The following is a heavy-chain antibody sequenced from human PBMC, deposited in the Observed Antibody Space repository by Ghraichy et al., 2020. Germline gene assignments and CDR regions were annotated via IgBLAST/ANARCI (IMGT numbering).Heavy chain of an antibody. Sequence: ASVKVSCKASGYTFTSYGISWVRQAPGQGLEWMGWISAYNGNTNYAQKLQGRVTMTTDTSTSTAYMELRSLRSDDTAVYYCARDYDILTGYYMGSYWFDPWGQGTLVTVSS. CDR1: GYTFTSYG. D-gene: IGHD3-9*01. CDR3: ARDYDILTGYYMGSYWFDP. CDR2: ISAYNGNT. V-gene: IGHV1-18*04. J-gene: IGHJ5*02.